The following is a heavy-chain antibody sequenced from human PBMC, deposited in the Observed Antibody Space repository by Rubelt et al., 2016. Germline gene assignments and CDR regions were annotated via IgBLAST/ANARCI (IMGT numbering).Heavy chain of an antibody. CDR1: GYTFTEYY. CDR3: ARVPNWNDLIDY. J-gene: IGHJ4*02. Sequence: QVHLVQSGAEVKKPGASVKVSCKASGYTFTEYYIHWVRQVPGHGLEWMGRIHPNSGDTKYAENFQGRVTMTRDTSITTAYMDLTSLSYEDTAVYYCARVPNWNDLIDYWGQGTLVTVSS. V-gene: IGHV1-2*06. CDR2: IHPNSGDT. D-gene: IGHD1-1*01.